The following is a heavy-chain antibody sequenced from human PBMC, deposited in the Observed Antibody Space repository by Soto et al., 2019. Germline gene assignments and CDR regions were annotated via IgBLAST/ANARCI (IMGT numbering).Heavy chain of an antibody. J-gene: IGHJ4*02. V-gene: IGHV4-59*01. CDR3: ARGRGTHKF. CDR1: GVTLSGYY. CDR2: IYFNGTT. Sequence: PSETLSLTCSVSGVTLSGYYWSWIRQTPGKTLEWIGCIYFNGTTNYNPSLKSRVTISLDMSKNQFSLKLRSVTATDTAVYHCARGRGTHKFWGRGXLVTVSS. D-gene: IGHD3-16*01.